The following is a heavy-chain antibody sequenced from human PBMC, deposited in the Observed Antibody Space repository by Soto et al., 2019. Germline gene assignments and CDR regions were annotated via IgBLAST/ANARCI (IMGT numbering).Heavy chain of an antibody. CDR1: GGSFSGYY. Sequence: SETLSLTCAVYGGSFSGYYWGWIRQPPGKGLEWIGSIYYSGSTYYNPSLKSRVTISVDTSKNQFSLKLSSVTAADTAVYYCARTLRFYYYGMDVWGQGTTVTVSS. CDR3: ARTLRFYYYGMDV. J-gene: IGHJ6*02. CDR2: IYYSGST. D-gene: IGHD3-16*01. V-gene: IGHV4-39*01.